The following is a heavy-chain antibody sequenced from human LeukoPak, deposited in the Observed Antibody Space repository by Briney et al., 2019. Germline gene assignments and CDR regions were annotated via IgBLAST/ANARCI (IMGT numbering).Heavy chain of an antibody. V-gene: IGHV4-34*01. CDR1: GFTFSSYA. CDR3: ARNGVRGYYYGYGMDV. Sequence: GSLRLSCAASGFTFSSYAMSWVRQPPGKGLEWIGEINHSGSTNYNPSLKSRVTISVDTSKNQFSLKLSSVTAADTAVYYCARNGVRGYYYGYGMDVWGQGTTVTVSS. D-gene: IGHD2-8*01. J-gene: IGHJ6*02. CDR2: INHSGST.